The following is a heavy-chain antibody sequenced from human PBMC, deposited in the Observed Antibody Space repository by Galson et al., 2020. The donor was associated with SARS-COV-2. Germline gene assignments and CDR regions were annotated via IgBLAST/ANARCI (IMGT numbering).Heavy chain of an antibody. Sequence: ASVKVSCKPSGYTFRSYSISWVRQAPGQGLEWMGWISGYNGNTNYGQKFKGRVTMTTDTSTNTGYMELRHLTSNDTAVYYCARSNGGTLDYWGQGSLVTVSS. D-gene: IGHD4-17*01. CDR2: ISGYNGNT. J-gene: IGHJ4*02. CDR3: ARSNGGTLDY. CDR1: GYTFRSYS. V-gene: IGHV1-18*04.